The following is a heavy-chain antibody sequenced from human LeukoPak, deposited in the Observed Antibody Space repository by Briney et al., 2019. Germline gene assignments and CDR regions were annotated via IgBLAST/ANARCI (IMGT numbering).Heavy chain of an antibody. CDR2: IYYSGST. J-gene: IGHJ4*02. CDR3: ARGINFGESTYYFDC. V-gene: IGHV4-31*03. Sequence: PSQTLSLTCTVSGGSISSGGYYWSWIRQHSGKGLEWIGYIYYSGSTYYNPSLKSRVTISVDTSKNQFSLKLSSVTAADTAVYYCARGINFGESTYYFDCWGQGTLVTVSS. CDR1: GGSISSGGYY. D-gene: IGHD3-10*01.